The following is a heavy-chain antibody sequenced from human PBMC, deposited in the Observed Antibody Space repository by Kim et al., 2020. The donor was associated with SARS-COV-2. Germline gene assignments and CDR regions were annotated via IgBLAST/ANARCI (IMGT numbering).Heavy chain of an antibody. Sequence: TSYNPSLKSRVTISVDTSKNQFSLKLSSVTAADTAVYYCAREGYSSPGGYWGQGTLVTVSS. CDR3: AREGYSSPGGY. CDR2: T. D-gene: IGHD6-13*01. J-gene: IGHJ4*02. V-gene: IGHV4-39*07.